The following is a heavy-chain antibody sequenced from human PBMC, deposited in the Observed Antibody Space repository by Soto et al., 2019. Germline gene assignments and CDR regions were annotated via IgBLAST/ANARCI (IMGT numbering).Heavy chain of an antibody. Sequence: GGSLRLSCAASGFPFSSYSMNWVRQAPGKGLEWVSSISSRSSYIYYADSVKGRFTISRDNAKNSLYLQMNSLRGEDTAVYHCAREGPQWSNAFDIWGKGTMVTVSS. V-gene: IGHV3-21*01. CDR3: AREGPQWSNAFDI. CDR1: GFPFSSYS. J-gene: IGHJ3*02. D-gene: IGHD2-15*01. CDR2: ISSRSSYI.